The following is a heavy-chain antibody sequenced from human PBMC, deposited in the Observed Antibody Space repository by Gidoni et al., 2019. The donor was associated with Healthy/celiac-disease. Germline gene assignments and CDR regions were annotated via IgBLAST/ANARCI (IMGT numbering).Heavy chain of an antibody. Sequence: QVTLKESGPVLVKPTETLTLTCTFSGFSLSNARMCVSWIRQPPGKALEWLADSLSNDEKSYSTSLKGRLTISKDTSKSQVVLTMTNMDPVETATYYCAWISVGRIFGVVNFDYWGKGTLVTVSS. J-gene: IGHJ4*02. D-gene: IGHD3-3*02. CDR1: GFSLSNARMC. CDR2: SLSNDEK. V-gene: IGHV2-26*01. CDR3: AWISVGRIFGVVNFDY.